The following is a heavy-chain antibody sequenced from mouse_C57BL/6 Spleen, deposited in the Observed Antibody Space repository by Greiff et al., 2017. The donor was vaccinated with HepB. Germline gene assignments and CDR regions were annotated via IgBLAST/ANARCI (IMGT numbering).Heavy chain of an antibody. CDR2: ISSGGDYI. CDR1: GFTFSSYA. D-gene: IGHD1-1*01. CDR3: TREDGSRGWYFDV. J-gene: IGHJ1*03. V-gene: IGHV5-9-1*02. Sequence: EVKLVESGEGLVKPGGSLKLSCAASGFTFSSYAMSWVRQTPEKRLEWVAYISSGGDYIYYADTVKGRFTISRDNVRNTLYLQMSSLKSEDTAMYYCTREDGSRGWYFDVWGTGTTVTVSS.